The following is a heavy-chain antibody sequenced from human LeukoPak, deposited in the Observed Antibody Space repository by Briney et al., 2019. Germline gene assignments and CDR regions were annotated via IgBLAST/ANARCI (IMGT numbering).Heavy chain of an antibody. J-gene: IGHJ4*02. Sequence: PGRSLILSCAASGFTFSSYGMHWVRQALGKGLEWVAVISYDGSDKYYADSVKGRFTISRDNSKNTLYLQMNSLRTEDTAVYYCAKGAVYCTGTGCYFFDYWGQGTLVTVSS. V-gene: IGHV3-30*18. CDR3: AKGAVYCTGTGCYFFDY. D-gene: IGHD2-15*01. CDR2: ISYDGSDK. CDR1: GFTFSSYG.